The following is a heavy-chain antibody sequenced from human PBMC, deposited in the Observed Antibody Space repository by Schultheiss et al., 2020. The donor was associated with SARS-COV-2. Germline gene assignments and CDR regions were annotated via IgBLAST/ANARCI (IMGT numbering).Heavy chain of an antibody. CDR2: INHSGST. CDR1: GGSFSGYY. J-gene: IGHJ6*02. D-gene: IGHD6-13*01. CDR3: ARVHSSSWDQYYYGMDV. Sequence: SETLSLTCAVYGGSFSGYYWSWIRQPPGKGLEWIGEINHSGSTNYNPSLKSRVTISVDTSKNQFSLKLSSVTAADTAVYYCARVHSSSWDQYYYGMDVWGQGTTVTVSS. V-gene: IGHV4-34*01.